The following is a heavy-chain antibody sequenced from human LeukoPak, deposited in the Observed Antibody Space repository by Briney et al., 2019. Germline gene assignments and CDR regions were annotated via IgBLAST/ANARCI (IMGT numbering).Heavy chain of an antibody. Sequence: ASVKVSCKASGYTFTSYGISWVRQAPGQGLEWMGWISAYNGNTNYAQKLQGRVTMTTDTSTSTAYMELRSLRSDDTAVYYRARDLEPYSGSVPDRWGQGTLVTVSS. CDR3: ARDLEPYSGSVPDR. V-gene: IGHV1-18*01. CDR2: ISAYNGNT. J-gene: IGHJ5*02. D-gene: IGHD1-26*01. CDR1: GYTFTSYG.